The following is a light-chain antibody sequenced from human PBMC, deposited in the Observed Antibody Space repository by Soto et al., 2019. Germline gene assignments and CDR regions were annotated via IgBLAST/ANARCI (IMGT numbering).Light chain of an antibody. V-gene: IGKV3-20*01. CDR1: QSVGTIY. Sequence: EIVLTQSPGTLSLSPGERATLSCRASQSVGTIYLAWYQHKPGQAPRLLIYGASGRATGVPDRFSGSGSGTDFTLTISRLEPEDFAVYYCQQYGNSRWTVGQGTKVDSK. J-gene: IGKJ1*01. CDR3: QQYGNSRWT. CDR2: GAS.